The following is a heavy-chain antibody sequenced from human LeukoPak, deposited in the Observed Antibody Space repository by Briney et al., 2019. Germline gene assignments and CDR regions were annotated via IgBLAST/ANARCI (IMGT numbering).Heavy chain of an antibody. J-gene: IGHJ4*02. V-gene: IGHV4-4*02. CDR3: ARLGHQLEVGYCSGGSCFFDY. D-gene: IGHD2-15*01. Sequence: SETLSLTCAVSGVSISSSNWWSWVRQPPGKGLEWIGEIYRSGSTNYNPSLKGRVTISVDTSKNQFSLKLSSVTAADTAVYYCARLGHQLEVGYCSGGSCFFDYWGQGTLVTVSS. CDR2: IYRSGST. CDR1: GVSISSSNW.